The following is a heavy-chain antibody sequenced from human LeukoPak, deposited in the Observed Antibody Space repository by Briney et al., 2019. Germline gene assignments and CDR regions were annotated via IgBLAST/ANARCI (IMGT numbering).Heavy chain of an antibody. V-gene: IGHV4-39*01. CDR2: IYHSGST. CDR3: ARHDSSGWYYLPENFDY. J-gene: IGHJ4*02. CDR1: GESISSSSYN. Sequence: TPSETLSLTCTVSGESISSSSYNWGWIRQPPGKGLEWIGSIYHSGSTYYNPSLKSQVTISVDTSKNQFSLKLSSVTAADTAVYYCARHDSSGWYYLPENFDYWGQGTLVTVSS. D-gene: IGHD6-19*01.